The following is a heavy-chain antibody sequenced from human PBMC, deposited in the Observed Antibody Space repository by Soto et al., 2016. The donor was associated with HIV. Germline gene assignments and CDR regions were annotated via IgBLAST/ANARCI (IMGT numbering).Heavy chain of an antibody. CDR3: ARELRCCITMIVAGDAFDI. V-gene: IGHV3-74*01. D-gene: IGHD3-22*01. CDR1: GFTFSSYW. CDR2: INSDGSST. J-gene: IGHJ3*02. Sequence: EVQLVESGGGLVQPGGSLRLSCAASGFTFSSYWMHWVRQAPGKGLVWVSRINSDGSSTSYADSVKGRFAISRDNAKNTLYLQMNSLRAEDTAVYYCARELRCCITMIVAGDAFDIWGQGTMVTVSS.